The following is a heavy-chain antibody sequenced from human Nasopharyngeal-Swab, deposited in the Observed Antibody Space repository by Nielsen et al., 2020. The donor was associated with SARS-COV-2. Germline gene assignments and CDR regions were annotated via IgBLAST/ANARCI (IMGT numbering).Heavy chain of an antibody. CDR2: IDVDGRRT. D-gene: IGHD1-14*01. V-gene: IGHV3-74*01. CDR3: VRGGLGTGLEN. J-gene: IGHJ4*02. Sequence: GGSLRLSCEASGFTFSTYWMSWVRQAPGKGLEWVSQIDVDGRRTTYADSVKGRFTISRDNAKNTLYLQMNSLRAEDTAVYYCVRGGLGTGLENWGQGTLVTVSS. CDR1: GFTFSTYW.